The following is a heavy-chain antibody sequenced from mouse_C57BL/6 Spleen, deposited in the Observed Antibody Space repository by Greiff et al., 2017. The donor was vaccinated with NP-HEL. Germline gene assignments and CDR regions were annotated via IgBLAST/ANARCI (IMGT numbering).Heavy chain of an antibody. V-gene: IGHV1-59*01. CDR3: ARVDYGSSYNYAMDY. CDR2: IDPSDSYT. CDR1: GYTFTSYW. D-gene: IGHD1-1*01. Sequence: QVQLQQPGAELVRPGTSVKLSCKASGYTFTSYWMHWVKQRPGQGLEWIGVIDPSDSYTNYNQKFKGKATLTVDTSSSTAYMQRSSLTSEDSAVYYCARVDYGSSYNYAMDYWGQGTSVTVSS. J-gene: IGHJ4*01.